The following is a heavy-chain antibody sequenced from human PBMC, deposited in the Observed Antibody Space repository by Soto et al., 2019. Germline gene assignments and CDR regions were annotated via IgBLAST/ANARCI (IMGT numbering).Heavy chain of an antibody. V-gene: IGHV3-48*02. D-gene: IGHD5-18*01. CDR2: ISSSSSTI. CDR3: ARDDSKGGYSCGYPDY. CDR1: GFTFSSYS. Sequence: EVQLVESGGGLVQPGGSLRLSCAASGFTFSSYSMNWVRQAPGKGLEWVSYISSSSSTIYYADSVKGRFTISRDNAKNSLYLQMNSLRDEDTAVYYCARDDSKGGYSCGYPDYWGQGTLVTVSS. J-gene: IGHJ4*02.